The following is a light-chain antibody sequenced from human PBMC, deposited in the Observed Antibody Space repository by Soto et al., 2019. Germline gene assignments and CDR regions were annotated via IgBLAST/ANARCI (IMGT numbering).Light chain of an antibody. V-gene: IGKV3-11*01. CDR2: DAS. J-gene: IGKJ5*01. CDR3: QQRSSSIT. CDR1: QSVSSS. Sequence: EIVLTQSPVPLSLSPGERATLSCRASQSVSSSLAWYQQKPGQAPRLLIYDASNTATGIPARFSGSGSGTDFTLTISSLEPEDFAIYYCQQRSSSITFGQGTRLETK.